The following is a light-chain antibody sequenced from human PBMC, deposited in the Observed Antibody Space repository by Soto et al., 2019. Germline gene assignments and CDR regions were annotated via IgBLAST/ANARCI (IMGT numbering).Light chain of an antibody. V-gene: IGKV2-28*01. CDR1: QSLLHSNGHKC. CDR2: LGS. J-gene: IGKJ4*01. CDR3: MQTLQSPVT. Sequence: DIVMTQSPVSLPVTPGEPASISCRSSQSLLHSNGHKCLDRYLQKPGQSPQLLIYLGSNRASGVLDRFSGSGSCTVFTLKISRVEAEDVGVYYCMQTLQSPVTFGGGTKVEIK.